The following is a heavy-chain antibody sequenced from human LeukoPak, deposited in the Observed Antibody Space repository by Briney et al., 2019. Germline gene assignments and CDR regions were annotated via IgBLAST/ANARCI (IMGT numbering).Heavy chain of an antibody. V-gene: IGHV4-59*01. D-gene: IGHD3-22*01. CDR2: IYHSGST. CDR3: ARDRYYYDSSGTRWFDP. Sequence: SETLSLTCSVSGGSMSNYYWSWIRQSPGKGLEWIGYIYHSGSTDYNSSLKSRVTISVDTSKNQFSLKLSSVTAADTAVYYCARDRYYYDSSGTRWFDPWGQGTLVTVSS. CDR1: GGSMSNYY. J-gene: IGHJ5*02.